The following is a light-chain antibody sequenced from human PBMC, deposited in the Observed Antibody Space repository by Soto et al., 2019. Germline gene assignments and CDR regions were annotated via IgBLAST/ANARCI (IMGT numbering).Light chain of an antibody. Sequence: QSVLTQPASVSGSPGQWITISCTGTSSDVGGYNYVSWYQHHPGKAPKLIIYDVSNRPLGVSIRFSGSKSDNTASLTISGLQPEDEADYHCSSYTTSNTRQIVFGTGTKLTVL. CDR1: SSDVGGYNY. J-gene: IGLJ1*01. CDR3: SSYTTSNTRQIV. V-gene: IGLV2-14*03. CDR2: DVS.